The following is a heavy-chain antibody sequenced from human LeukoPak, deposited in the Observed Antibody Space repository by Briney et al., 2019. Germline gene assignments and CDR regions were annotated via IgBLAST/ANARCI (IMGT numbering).Heavy chain of an antibody. J-gene: IGHJ4*02. CDR2: VDGGGGGT. CDR3: AKVNDLGDFDY. Sequence: PGGSLRLSCAASGFTLSSYAMTWVRQAPGRGLEWVSSVDGGGGGTYYADSVKGRFTISRDNSKNTLYVQMNSLRVEDTAVYYCAKVNDLGDFDYWGQGTLVTVSS. D-gene: IGHD1-1*01. V-gene: IGHV3-23*01. CDR1: GFTLSSYA.